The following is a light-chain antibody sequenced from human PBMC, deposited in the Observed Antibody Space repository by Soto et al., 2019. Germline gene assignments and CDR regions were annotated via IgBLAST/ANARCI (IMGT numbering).Light chain of an antibody. CDR2: DAS. V-gene: IGKV1-33*01. CDR1: HDVSRN. CDR3: QQYNSMLS. Sequence: DIQMTQSPSSLAASEGDRVTITCQSSHDVSRNLNWFQQTPGEAPQLLSYDASNLERGVPSRFSGSGSGTDFTLTISSLQHEDVATYYCQQYNSMLSFGGGTEVEIK. J-gene: IGKJ4*01.